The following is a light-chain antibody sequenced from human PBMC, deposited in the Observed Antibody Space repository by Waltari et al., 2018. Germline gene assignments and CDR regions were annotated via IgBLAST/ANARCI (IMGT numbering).Light chain of an antibody. Sequence: QSVLTQPPSASGTPGQRVTISCSGGRSNIGNNYVFWYQQFPGPAPKLLIYRIYQRPSGVPDRFSGSKSGTSASLAISGLRSEDEADYYCAAWDDSLSVWVFGGGTKLTVL. CDR3: AAWDDSLSVWV. V-gene: IGLV1-47*01. J-gene: IGLJ3*02. CDR1: RSNIGNNY. CDR2: RIY.